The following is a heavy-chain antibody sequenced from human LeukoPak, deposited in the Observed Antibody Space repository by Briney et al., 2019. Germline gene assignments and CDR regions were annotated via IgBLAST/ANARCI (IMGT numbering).Heavy chain of an antibody. Sequence: GASVKVSCKASGYTFTGYYMHWVRQAPGQGLEWMGWINPNSGGTNYAQKFQGRVTMTRDTSISTAYMELSRLRSDDTAVYYCARAAGYSESYYYYYYMDVWGKGTTVTVSS. CDR3: ARAAGYSESYYYYYYMDV. D-gene: IGHD3-10*01. V-gene: IGHV1-2*02. CDR2: INPNSGGT. J-gene: IGHJ6*03. CDR1: GYTFTGYY.